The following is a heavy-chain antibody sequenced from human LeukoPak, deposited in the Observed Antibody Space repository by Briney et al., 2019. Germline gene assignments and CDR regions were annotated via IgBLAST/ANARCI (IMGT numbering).Heavy chain of an antibody. Sequence: ASVKVSCKASGYTFTSYGISRVRQAPGQGLEWMGWISAYNGNTNYAQKLQGRVTMTTDTSTSTAYMELRSLRSDDTAVYYCARDARYYDSSGYWLVNYWGQGTLVTVSS. CDR2: ISAYNGNT. D-gene: IGHD3-22*01. V-gene: IGHV1-18*01. CDR1: GYTFTSYG. J-gene: IGHJ4*02. CDR3: ARDARYYDSSGYWLVNY.